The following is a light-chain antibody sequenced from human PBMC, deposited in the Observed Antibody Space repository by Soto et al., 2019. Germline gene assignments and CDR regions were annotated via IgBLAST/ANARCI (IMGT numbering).Light chain of an antibody. J-gene: IGLJ3*02. V-gene: IGLV1-44*01. Sequence: QSVLTQPPSASGTPGQRVTISCSGASSNIGSNAVNWYQQLPGAAPQLLIYTNNQRPSGAPDRFSGSKSGTSASLAITGLQSEDEATYHCAAWDDSLNALVFGGGTKLTVL. CDR1: SSNIGSNA. CDR3: AAWDDSLNALV. CDR2: TNN.